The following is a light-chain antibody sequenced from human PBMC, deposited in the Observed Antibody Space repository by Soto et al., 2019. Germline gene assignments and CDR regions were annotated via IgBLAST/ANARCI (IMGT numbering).Light chain of an antibody. J-gene: IGKJ2*01. CDR1: QDIRKD. CDR2: GAS. Sequence: AIRMTEHPSSLSASVGDRVTITCLASQDIRKDLAWYQQKTGKAPQIIIYGASTLQTGVASRFSGSGSATDFPISISSPQPDDSAASYCLQAYNYSSTFGQGTEV. V-gene: IGKV1-6*01. CDR3: LQAYNYSST.